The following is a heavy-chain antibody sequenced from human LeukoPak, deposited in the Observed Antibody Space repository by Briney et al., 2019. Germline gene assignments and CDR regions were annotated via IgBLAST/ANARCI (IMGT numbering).Heavy chain of an antibody. CDR2: INPNSGGT. CDR1: GFTFTGYY. D-gene: IGHD2-8*01. V-gene: IGHV1-2*02. CDR3: ARGGPNSPAFDP. Sequence: GASVKVSCKASGFTFTGYYMHWVRQAPGQGLEWMGWINPNSGGTNYAQKFQGRVTMTRDTSVSTAYMELRRLRSDDTAVYYCARGGPNSPAFDPWGQGTLVTVSS. J-gene: IGHJ5*02.